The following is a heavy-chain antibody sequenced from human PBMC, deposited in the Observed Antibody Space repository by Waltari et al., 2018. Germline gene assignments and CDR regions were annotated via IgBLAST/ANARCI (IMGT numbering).Heavy chain of an antibody. CDR3: AREPKPDIVGATWFDP. CDR1: GGSFSGYY. Sequence: QAQLQQWGAGLLKPSETLSHTFAVHGGSFSGYYWRWCRPPPGKGLEWIGEINHSGSTNYNPSLKSRVTISVDTSKNQFSLKLSSVTAADTAVYYCAREPKPDIVGATWFDPWGQGTLVTVSS. D-gene: IGHD1-26*01. J-gene: IGHJ5*02. CDR2: INHSGST. V-gene: IGHV4-34*01.